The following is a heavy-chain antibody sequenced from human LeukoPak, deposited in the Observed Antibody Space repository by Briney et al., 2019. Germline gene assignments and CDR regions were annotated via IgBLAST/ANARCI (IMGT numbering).Heavy chain of an antibody. V-gene: IGHV4-59*11. Sequence: PSETLSLTCTVSGGSISSHYWSWIRQPPGKGLEGMGYIYYSWSTNYNPSLKSRVTISVDTSKNQFSLKLSSVTAADTAVYYCARANAYCDFWSGLNWFDPWGQGTLVTVSS. D-gene: IGHD3-3*01. CDR1: GGSISSHY. CDR2: IYYSWST. CDR3: ARANAYCDFWSGLNWFDP. J-gene: IGHJ5*02.